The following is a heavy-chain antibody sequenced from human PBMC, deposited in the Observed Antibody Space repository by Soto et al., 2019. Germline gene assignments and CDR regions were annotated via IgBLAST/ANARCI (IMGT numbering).Heavy chain of an antibody. Sequence: GGSLRLSCTASGFTFGDYAMSWFRQAPGKGLEWVGFIRSKAYGGTTEYAASVKGRFTISRDDSKSIAYLQMNSLKTEDTAVYYCTRDPPGLELSFDYWGQGTLVTVSS. CDR3: TRDPPGLELSFDY. D-gene: IGHD1-7*01. V-gene: IGHV3-49*03. CDR2: IRSKAYGGTT. J-gene: IGHJ4*02. CDR1: GFTFGDYA.